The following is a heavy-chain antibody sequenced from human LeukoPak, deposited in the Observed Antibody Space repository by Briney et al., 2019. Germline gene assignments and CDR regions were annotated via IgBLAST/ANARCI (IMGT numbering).Heavy chain of an antibody. CDR1: GFTFSSYS. CDR2: ISSSSSTI. D-gene: IGHD1-1*01. Sequence: GSLRLSCAASGFTFSSYSMNWVRQAPGKGLEWVSYISSSSSTIYYADSVKGRFTISRDNPGNVVYLQMDSLRAEDTAVYYCSRVAQSGPTGWFDPWGQGTLVTVSS. J-gene: IGHJ5*02. CDR3: SRVAQSGPTGWFDP. V-gene: IGHV3-48*04.